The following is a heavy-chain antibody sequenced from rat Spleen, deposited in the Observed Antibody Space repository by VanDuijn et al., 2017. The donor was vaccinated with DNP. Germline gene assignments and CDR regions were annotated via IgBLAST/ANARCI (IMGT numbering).Heavy chain of an antibody. CDR3: ASLDYAMDA. CDR2: ISSSSSYI. V-gene: IGHV5-34*01. J-gene: IGHJ4*01. CDR1: GFTFSNYG. Sequence: EVQLVESGGGLVQPGRSLKLSCLASGFTFSNYGMNWIRQAPGKGLEWVASISSSSSYIYYADTVKGRFTISRENAKNTLYLQMTSLRSEDTALYYCASLDYAMDAWGQGTSVTVSS.